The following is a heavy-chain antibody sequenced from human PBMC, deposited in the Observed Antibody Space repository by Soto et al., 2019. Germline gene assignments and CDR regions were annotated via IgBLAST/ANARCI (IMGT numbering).Heavy chain of an antibody. J-gene: IGHJ4*02. V-gene: IGHV4-39*01. CDR2: IYYSGST. Sequence: QLQLQESGPGLVKPSETLSLTCTVSGGSISSSSYYWGWIRHPPGKGLEWIGSIYYSGSTYYNPSPKSRVTISVDTSKNQFSLKLSSVTAADTAVYYWARHTPAISISDHWGQGTLVSVSS. D-gene: IGHD2-15*01. CDR3: ARHTPAISISDH. CDR1: GGSISSSSYY.